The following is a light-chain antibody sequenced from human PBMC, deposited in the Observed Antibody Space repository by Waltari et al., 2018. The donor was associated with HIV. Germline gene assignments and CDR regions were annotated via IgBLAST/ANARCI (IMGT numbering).Light chain of an antibody. Sequence: DIVMTQAPDSLAVSLCERATINCKSSQSVVYSANNKDYLAWYQQKPGQPPKLLICWAATREAGVPDRFSGSGSATDFNLTISSLQAEDVAVYYCQQYYSTPYTFGQGTKLEIK. CDR2: WAA. J-gene: IGKJ2*01. V-gene: IGKV4-1*01. CDR3: QQYYSTPYT. CDR1: QSVVYSANNKDY.